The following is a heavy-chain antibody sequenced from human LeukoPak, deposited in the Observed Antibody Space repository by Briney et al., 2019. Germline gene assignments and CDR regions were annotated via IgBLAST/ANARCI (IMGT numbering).Heavy chain of an antibody. CDR1: GGSFSGYY. J-gene: IGHJ6*03. CDR3: ARGADFWSGYSRRYYYYYMDV. D-gene: IGHD3-3*01. V-gene: IGHV4-34*01. CDR2: INHSGST. Sequence: PSETLSLTCAVYGGSFSGYYWSWIRQPPGKGLEWIGEINHSGSTNYNPSLKSRVTISVDTSKNQFSLKLSSVTAADTAVYYCARGADFWSGYSRRYYYYYMDVWGKGTTVTVSS.